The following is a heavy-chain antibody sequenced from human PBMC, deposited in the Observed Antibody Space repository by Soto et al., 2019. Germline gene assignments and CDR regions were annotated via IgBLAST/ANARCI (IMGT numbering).Heavy chain of an antibody. Sequence: SETLSLTCAVSGGSISSSNWWSWVRQPPGKGLEWIGEIYHSGSTNYNPSLKSRVTISVDKSKNQFSLKLSSVTAADTAVYYCASSAVVVVAATPLALWGQGTLVTVSS. CDR1: GGSISSSNW. J-gene: IGHJ5*02. CDR2: IYHSGST. V-gene: IGHV4-4*02. D-gene: IGHD2-15*01. CDR3: ASSAVVVVAATPLAL.